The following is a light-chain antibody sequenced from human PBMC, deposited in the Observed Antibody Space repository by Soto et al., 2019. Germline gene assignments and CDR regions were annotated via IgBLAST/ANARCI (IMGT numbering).Light chain of an antibody. V-gene: IGKV3D-7*01. CDR1: QSVSSSY. CDR2: CAS. Sequence: PGERVTLSCRASQSVSSSYLTWYQQKPGQAPRLLIYCASTRATSIPARFSGSGSGTDFTLTISSLQPEDFAVYYCQQDYTFGQGTKLEIK. CDR3: QQDYT. J-gene: IGKJ2*01.